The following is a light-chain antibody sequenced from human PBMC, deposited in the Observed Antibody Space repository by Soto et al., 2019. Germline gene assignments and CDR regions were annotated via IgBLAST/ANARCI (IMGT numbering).Light chain of an antibody. V-gene: IGLV2-11*01. CDR2: GVN. CDR3: CSYVGGSTLL. Sequence: QSALTQPRSVSGSPGQSVTISCTGTSSDVGGYDFVSWYQHHPGKAPKVMILGVNKRASGVPDRFSGSKSGNTASLTISGLQAEDEADYFCSYVGGSTLLFGGGTKLTV. J-gene: IGLJ2*01. CDR1: SSDVGGYDF.